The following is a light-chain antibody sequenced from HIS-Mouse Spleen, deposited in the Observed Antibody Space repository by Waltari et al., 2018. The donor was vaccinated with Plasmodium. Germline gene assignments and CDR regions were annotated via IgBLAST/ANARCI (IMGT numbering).Light chain of an antibody. Sequence: QSALTQPASVSGSPGQSITISCTGTSSDVGGYNYFPWYQQHPAKAPKLMIYDVSNRPSGVSNRFSGSKSGNTASLTISGLQAEDEADYYCSSYTSSSTLVFGGGTKLTVL. CDR3: SSYTSSSTLV. CDR2: DVS. CDR1: SSDVGGYNY. V-gene: IGLV2-14*03. J-gene: IGLJ2*01.